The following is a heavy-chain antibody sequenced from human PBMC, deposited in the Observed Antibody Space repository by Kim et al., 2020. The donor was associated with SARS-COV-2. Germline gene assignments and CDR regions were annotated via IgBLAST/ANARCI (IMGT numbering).Heavy chain of an antibody. D-gene: IGHD1-1*01. V-gene: IGHV3-66*01. J-gene: IGHJ6*02. Sequence: FADSVRGRFTISRDNSKNTLYLQMNSLRAEDTAVYYCARVAGAYYYGMDVWGQGTTVTVSS. CDR3: ARVAGAYYYGMDV.